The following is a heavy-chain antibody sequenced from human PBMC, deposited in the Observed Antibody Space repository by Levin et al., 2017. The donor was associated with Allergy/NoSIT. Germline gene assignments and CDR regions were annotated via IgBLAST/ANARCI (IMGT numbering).Heavy chain of an antibody. J-gene: IGHJ4*02. V-gene: IGHV3-30*18. CDR2: ISYDGSDK. Sequence: GESLKISCAVSGFNFNESGMHWVRQAPGKGLEWLAIISYDGSDKYYADSVKGRFTISRDNSKSTLYLQMNSLRVDDTAVFYCAKTGLDFWGQGSLVTVSS. CDR3: AKTGLDF. CDR1: GFNFNESG.